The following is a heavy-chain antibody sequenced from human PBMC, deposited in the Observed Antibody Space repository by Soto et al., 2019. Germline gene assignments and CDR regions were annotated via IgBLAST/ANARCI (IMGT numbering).Heavy chain of an antibody. CDR1: GFPFSNHA. CDR2: INYNGGTT. J-gene: IGHJ4*02. V-gene: IGHV3-64D*06. CDR3: VTWGGIEARNLDH. D-gene: IGHD6-6*01. Sequence: PEGSLRLSCSASGFPFSNHAMHWVRQAPGKGLEYVSAINYNGGTTYYVDSVKGRFTISRDNSKNTLYLQMSSLKVEDTAMYHCVTWGGIEARNLDHWGQGALVTVSS.